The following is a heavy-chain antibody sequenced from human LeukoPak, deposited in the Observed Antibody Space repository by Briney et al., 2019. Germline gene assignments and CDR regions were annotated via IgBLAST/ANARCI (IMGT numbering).Heavy chain of an antibody. D-gene: IGHD3-3*01. CDR2: IKQDGSEK. CDR1: GFTFGDYY. J-gene: IGHJ3*02. V-gene: IGHV3-7*01. Sequence: GGSPRLSCAASGFTFGDYYMSWIRQAPGKGLEWVANIKQDGSEKYYVDSVKGRFTISRDNAKNSLYLQMNSLRAEDTAVYYCARSGLHYDFWSGYLNAFDIWGQGTMVTVSS. CDR3: ARSGLHYDFWSGYLNAFDI.